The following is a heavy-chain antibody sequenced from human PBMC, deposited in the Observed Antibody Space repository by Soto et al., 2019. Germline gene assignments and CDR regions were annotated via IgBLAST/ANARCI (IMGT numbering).Heavy chain of an antibody. CDR3: ARDRMGVARNSWYRAYYGMHX. CDR2: ISDDGSNK. V-gene: IGHV3-30*03. Sequence: GGSLRLSCAASGFTFSSCGMHWVRQAPGKGLEWVSFISDDGSNKYYAYSVKVRFTISRDNSKNTLYLQMNSLRAEDTAVYYCARDRMGVARNSWYRAYYGMHXWGKATTLTVSX. CDR1: GFTFSSCG. J-gene: IGHJ6*04. D-gene: IGHD6-13*01.